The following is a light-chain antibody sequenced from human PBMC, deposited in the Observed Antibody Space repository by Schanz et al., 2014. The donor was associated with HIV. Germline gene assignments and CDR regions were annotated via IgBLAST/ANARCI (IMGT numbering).Light chain of an antibody. Sequence: EIVMTQSPATLSVSPGERATLSCRASQSVSSNLAWYQQKPGQAPRLLIYGASTRATGIPDRFSGSGSGTDFALTISRLEPGDFAVYYCQQYGGSPLITFGQGTRLEIK. CDR2: GAS. J-gene: IGKJ5*01. CDR1: QSVSSN. CDR3: QQYGGSPLIT. V-gene: IGKV3-20*01.